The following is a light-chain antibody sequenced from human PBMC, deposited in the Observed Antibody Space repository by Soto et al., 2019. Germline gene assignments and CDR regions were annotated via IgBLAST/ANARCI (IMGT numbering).Light chain of an antibody. V-gene: IGKV3-11*01. J-gene: IGKJ5*01. Sequence: EMVLTQSPDTLSVSPGERATLSCRASQSVSSNLAWYQQKPGQAPRLLIYGASSRATGIPARFSGSGSGTDFTLTISSLEPEDFAVYYCQQRSNWPPITFGQGTRLEIK. CDR3: QQRSNWPPIT. CDR2: GAS. CDR1: QSVSSN.